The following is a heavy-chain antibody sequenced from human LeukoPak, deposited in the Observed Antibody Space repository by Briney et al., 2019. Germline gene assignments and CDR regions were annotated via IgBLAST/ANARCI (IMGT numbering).Heavy chain of an antibody. CDR2: IIPIFGTA. J-gene: IGHJ4*02. CDR3: ARDRSYYDSSGFLDY. V-gene: IGHV1-69*05. D-gene: IGHD3-22*01. Sequence: SVKVSCKASGGTFSSCAISWVRQAPGQGLEWMGRIIPIFGTANYAQKFQGRVTITTDESTSTAYMELSSLRSGDTAVYYCARDRSYYDSSGFLDYWGQGTLVTVSS. CDR1: GGTFSSCA.